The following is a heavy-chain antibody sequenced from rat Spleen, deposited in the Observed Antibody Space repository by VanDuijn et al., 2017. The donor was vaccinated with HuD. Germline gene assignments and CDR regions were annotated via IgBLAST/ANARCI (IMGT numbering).Heavy chain of an antibody. J-gene: IGHJ4*01. Sequence: EVQLVESDGGLVQPGRXXKLSCAAXGFXXXDYXXAWVXXAPTKGLEWFATISYDGSSTYDRDSGKGRFTISRDNAKSTLYLQMDSLRSEDTATYYCARQGGYNSYVMDAWGQGASVTVSS. D-gene: IGHD1-4*01. V-gene: IGHV5-29*01. CDR3: ARQGGYNSYVMDA. CDR2: ISYDGSST. CDR1: GFXXXDYX.